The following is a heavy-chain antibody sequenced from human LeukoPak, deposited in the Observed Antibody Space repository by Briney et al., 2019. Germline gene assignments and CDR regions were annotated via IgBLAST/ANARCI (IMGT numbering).Heavy chain of an antibody. J-gene: IGHJ4*02. CDR2: INPNDGST. V-gene: IGHV1-46*01. CDR1: GYTFTNYY. D-gene: IGHD4-23*01. Sequence: GASVKVSCKASGYTFTNYYMHWVRQAPGQGLEWMGIINPNDGSTSYAQKFQGRVSMTRDTPTGTVHMELSSLSSEDTAVYYCAREPYGGNSKVFDYWGQGTLVTVSS. CDR3: AREPYGGNSKVFDY.